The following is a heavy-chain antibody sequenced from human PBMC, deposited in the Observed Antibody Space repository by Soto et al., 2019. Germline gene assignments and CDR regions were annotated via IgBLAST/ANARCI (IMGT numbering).Heavy chain of an antibody. CDR3: ARDPPHTVTTPYYFDY. J-gene: IGHJ4*02. V-gene: IGHV3-7*01. D-gene: IGHD4-17*01. CDR1: GFTFSNYW. Sequence: AGGSLRLSCAASGFTFSNYWMNWVRQAPGKGLEWVANIKQDGSEKYFVDSVKGRFTISRDNTKNSLFLQMNNLRAEDTAVYYCARDPPHTVTTPYYFDYWGQGALVTVSS. CDR2: IKQDGSEK.